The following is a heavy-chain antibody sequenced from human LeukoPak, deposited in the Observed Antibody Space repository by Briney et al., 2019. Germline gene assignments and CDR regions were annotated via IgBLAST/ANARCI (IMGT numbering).Heavy chain of an antibody. D-gene: IGHD6-6*01. CDR2: MDYSGST. CDR1: GDSISSTTYS. V-gene: IGHV4-39*01. CDR3: ARTKQVDSYYFCMDV. Sequence: SETLSLTCTVSGDSISSTTYSFGGWIRQPPGKGLGWIGTMDYSGSTYYNPTLKSRVTMSVDTSKNQFSLKLSSVTAADTAVYYCARTKQVDSYYFCMDVWGKGTTVTVSS. J-gene: IGHJ6*03.